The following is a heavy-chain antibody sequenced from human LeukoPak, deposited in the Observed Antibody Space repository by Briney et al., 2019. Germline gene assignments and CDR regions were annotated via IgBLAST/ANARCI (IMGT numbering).Heavy chain of an antibody. CDR3: ARARIAVAGTVDY. J-gene: IGHJ4*02. CDR1: GYSISTGYY. Sequence: SETLSLTCTVSGYSISTGYYWGWIRQPPGNGLEWIGSVYHNGDTYYNPSLKSRVTISVDTSKNQFSLKLKFVTAADTAVYYCARARIAVAGTVDYWGQGTLVTVSS. D-gene: IGHD6-19*01. CDR2: VYHNGDT. V-gene: IGHV4-38-2*02.